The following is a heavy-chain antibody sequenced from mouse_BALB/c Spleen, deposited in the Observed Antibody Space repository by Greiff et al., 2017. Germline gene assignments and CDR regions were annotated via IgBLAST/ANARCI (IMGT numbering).Heavy chain of an antibody. D-gene: IGHD2-4*01. V-gene: IGHV14-3*02. CDR2: IDPANGNT. Sequence: VHVKQSGAELMKPGASVKLSCTASGFNIKDTYMHWVKQRPEQGLEWIGRIDPANGNTKYDPKFQGKATITADTSSNTAYLQLSSLTSEDTAVYYCAYDYDGNYYAMDYWGQGTSVTVSS. CDR3: AYDYDGNYYAMDY. CDR1: GFNIKDTY. J-gene: IGHJ4*01.